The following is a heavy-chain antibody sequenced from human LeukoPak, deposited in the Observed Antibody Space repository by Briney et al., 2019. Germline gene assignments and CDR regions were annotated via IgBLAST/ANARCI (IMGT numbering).Heavy chain of an antibody. V-gene: IGHV3-53*01. J-gene: IGHJ5*02. CDR2: IYSGGST. Sequence: GGSLRLSCAASGFTVSSNSMSWVRQAPGKGLEWVSVIYSGGSTYYADSVKGRFTISRDNSKNTLYLQMNSLRAEDTAVYYCARETGTMVRGDMYNWFDPWGQGTLVTVSS. CDR3: ARETGTMVRGDMYNWFDP. CDR1: GFTVSSNS. D-gene: IGHD3-10*01.